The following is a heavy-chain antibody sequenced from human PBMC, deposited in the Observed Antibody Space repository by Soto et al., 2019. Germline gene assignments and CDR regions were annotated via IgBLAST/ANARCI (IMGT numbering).Heavy chain of an antibody. CDR1: GYTFSSYA. Sequence: QVQLVQSGAEVKKPGASVKVSCKASGYTFSSYAISWVRQAPGQGLEWMGWISAYNGNTNYAQKPQXXXTXXADTSTSTAYMELRSLRSDDTAVYYCARDGPPSDYWGQGPLVTVSS. V-gene: IGHV1-18*01. CDR3: ARDGPPSDY. CDR2: ISAYNGNT. J-gene: IGHJ4*02.